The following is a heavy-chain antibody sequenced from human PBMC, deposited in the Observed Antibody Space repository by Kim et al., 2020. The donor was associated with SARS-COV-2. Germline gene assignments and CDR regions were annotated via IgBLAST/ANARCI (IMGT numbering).Heavy chain of an antibody. D-gene: IGHD5-18*01. V-gene: IGHV4-34*01. CDR3: ARGGGYSYGAIDY. Sequence: PSLKSRVTITVDTPKNQFSLKLSSVTAADTAVYYCARGGGYSYGAIDYWGQGTLVTVSS. J-gene: IGHJ4*02.